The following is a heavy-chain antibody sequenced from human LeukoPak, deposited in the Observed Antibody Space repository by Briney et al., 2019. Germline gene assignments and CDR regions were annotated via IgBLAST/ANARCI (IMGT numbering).Heavy chain of an antibody. D-gene: IGHD6-13*01. CDR2: ISGSGGST. Sequence: ETLSLTCAVSGDPISSSNWWSWVRQAPGKGLEWVSTISGSGGSTYYADSVKGRFTISRDNSKNTLYLQMNSLRAEDTALYYCARDSRHLSSTRGGLKESRGAFFDYWGQGTLVTVSS. CDR3: ARDSRHLSSTRGGLKESRGAFFDY. V-gene: IGHV3-23*01. J-gene: IGHJ4*02. CDR1: GDPISSSN.